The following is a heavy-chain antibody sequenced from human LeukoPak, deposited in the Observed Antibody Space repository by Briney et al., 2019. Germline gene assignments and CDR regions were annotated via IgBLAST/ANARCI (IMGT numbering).Heavy chain of an antibody. D-gene: IGHD3-10*01. J-gene: IGHJ4*02. CDR2: ISYDGSNK. Sequence: GRSLRLSCAASGFSFSSFAMHWVRQVPGKGPEWVAVISYDGSNKNYADSVKGRFTISRDNSKNTLYLQMNSLRAEDAAVYYCARDEGTMVRGVIRSFDYWGQGTLVTVSS. V-gene: IGHV3-30-3*01. CDR1: GFSFSSFA. CDR3: ARDEGTMVRGVIRSFDY.